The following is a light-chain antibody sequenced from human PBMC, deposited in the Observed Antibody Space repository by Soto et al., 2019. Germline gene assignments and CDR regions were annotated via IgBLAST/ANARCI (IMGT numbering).Light chain of an antibody. V-gene: IGLV1-44*01. CDR3: AAWDDSLNGPV. Sequence: QSVLTQPPSASGTPGQRVTISGSGSSSNIGINSVNWYQQLPGTAPKLLMYSNNQRPSGVPDRFSGSKSGTSASLAISGLQSEDEADYYCAAWDDSLNGPVFGGGTKLTVL. CDR1: SSNIGINS. J-gene: IGLJ3*02. CDR2: SNN.